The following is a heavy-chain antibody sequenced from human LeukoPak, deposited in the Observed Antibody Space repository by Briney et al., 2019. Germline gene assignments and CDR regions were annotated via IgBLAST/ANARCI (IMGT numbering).Heavy chain of an antibody. CDR1: GFTVSSNY. V-gene: IGHV3-66*01. CDR2: IYSGGST. D-gene: IGHD3-22*01. Sequence: GGSLRLSCAASGFTVSSNYMSWVRQAPGKGLEWVSVIYSGGSTYYADSVKGRFTISRDNAKNTLYLQMNSLRAEDTAVYYCARGVYYYDSSGPIDYWGQGTLVTVSS. J-gene: IGHJ4*02. CDR3: ARGVYYYDSSGPIDY.